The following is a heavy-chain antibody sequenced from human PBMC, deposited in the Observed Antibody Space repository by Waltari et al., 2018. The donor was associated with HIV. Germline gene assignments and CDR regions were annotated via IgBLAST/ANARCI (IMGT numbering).Heavy chain of an antibody. CDR3: ARGWLSRGYYL. CDR2: IYYGVRT. V-gene: IGHV4-31*03. CDR1: GGSISSRGSY. Sequence: QVQLQESGPGLVQPSQTLSLTCTVSGGSISSRGSYWSWIRQHAGNGLQWIDYIYYGVRTYYTPSLNSRLTTSVDTSKNQCSLKLNCVTAADTAVYYWARGWLSRGYYLWGQGTLVTVSS. D-gene: IGHD3-22*01. J-gene: IGHJ4*02.